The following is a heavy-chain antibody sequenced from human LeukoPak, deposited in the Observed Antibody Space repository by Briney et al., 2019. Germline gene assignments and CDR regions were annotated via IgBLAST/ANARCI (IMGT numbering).Heavy chain of an antibody. V-gene: IGHV3-21*01. J-gene: IGHJ5*02. D-gene: IGHD6-13*01. Sequence: PGGSLRLSCAASGFTFSSYAMTWVRQAPGKGLEWVSSISSSSSYIYYADSVKGRFTISRDNAKNSLYLQMNSLRAEDTAVYYCARDGSYSSSWYGNWFDPWGQGTLVTVSS. CDR2: ISSSSSYI. CDR1: GFTFSSYA. CDR3: ARDGSYSSSWYGNWFDP.